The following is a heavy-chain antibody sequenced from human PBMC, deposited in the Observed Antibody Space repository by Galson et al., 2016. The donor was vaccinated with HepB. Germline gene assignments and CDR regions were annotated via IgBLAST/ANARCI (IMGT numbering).Heavy chain of an antibody. J-gene: IGHJ5*01. Sequence: SLRLSCAGSGFIFSNYKMHWVRQTPGKGPEWVSYIDTRVSLVAYGESVRGRFTISRDNTQNSLFLQMNSLGAEDTAFYYCARGAVRPGRGIPPDSWGPGTLVTVSS. V-gene: IGHV3-48*03. CDR1: GFIFSNYK. CDR2: IDTRVSLV. D-gene: IGHD1-26*01. CDR3: ARGAVRPGRGIPPDS.